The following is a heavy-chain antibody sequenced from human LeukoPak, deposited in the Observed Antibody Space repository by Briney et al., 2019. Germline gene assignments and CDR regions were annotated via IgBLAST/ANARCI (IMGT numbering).Heavy chain of an antibody. CDR1: GFTFTSYG. CDR2: IRYDGSKK. Sequence: GGSLRLSCAASGFTFTSYGIHWVRQAPGKGLEWVAFIRYDGSKKYYADSVKGRFTISRDNSKNTLYLQMNSLRAEDTAVYYCAKGSKEVLFTRDHHMDVWGKGTTVT. CDR3: AKGSKEVLFTRDHHMDV. J-gene: IGHJ6*03. D-gene: IGHD3-3*01. V-gene: IGHV3-30*02.